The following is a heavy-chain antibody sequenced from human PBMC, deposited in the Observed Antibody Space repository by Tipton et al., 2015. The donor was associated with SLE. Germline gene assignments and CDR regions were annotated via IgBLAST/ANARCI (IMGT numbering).Heavy chain of an antibody. Sequence: TLSLTCTVSGGSITTVGYYWSWNRQHPGKDLEWIGYIYDSKSTYYNPSLKSRLTMSADTSKNQISLKLSSVSAADTAVYYCVRGPKDVWGQGTTVTVPS. CDR1: GGSITTVGYY. V-gene: IGHV4-31*03. CDR2: IYDSKST. J-gene: IGHJ6*02. CDR3: VRGPKDV.